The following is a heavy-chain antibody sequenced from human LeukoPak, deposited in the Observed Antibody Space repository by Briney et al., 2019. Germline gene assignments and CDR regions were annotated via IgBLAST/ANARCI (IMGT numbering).Heavy chain of an antibody. Sequence: GGSLRLSCAASGFTFEDHAMSWVRQTPGKGLEWVSDIDWNGGSAAYADSVKGRFTISRDNAKNSLYLQMNSLRVADTALYYCARGGRALGLIADYFDLWGQGTLVTVSS. CDR1: GFTFEDHA. D-gene: IGHD2-8*01. V-gene: IGHV3-20*04. J-gene: IGHJ4*02. CDR2: IDWNGGSA. CDR3: ARGGRALGLIADYFDL.